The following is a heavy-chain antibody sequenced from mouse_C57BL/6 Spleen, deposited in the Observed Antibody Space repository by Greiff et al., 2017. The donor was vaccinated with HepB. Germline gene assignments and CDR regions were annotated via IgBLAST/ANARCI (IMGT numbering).Heavy chain of an antibody. D-gene: IGHD2-1*01. CDR1: GYAFSSSW. V-gene: IGHV1-82*01. CDR2: IYPGDGDT. CDR3: ATLGGNYEFAY. Sequence: VQLQQSGPELVKPGASVKISCKASGYAFSSSWMNWVKQRPGKGLEWIGRIYPGDGDTNYNGEFKGKATLTADKSSSTAYMQLSSLTSEDSAVYFCATLGGNYEFAYWGQGTLVTVSA. J-gene: IGHJ3*01.